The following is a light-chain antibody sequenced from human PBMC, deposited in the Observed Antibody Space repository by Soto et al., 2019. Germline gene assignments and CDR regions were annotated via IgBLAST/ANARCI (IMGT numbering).Light chain of an antibody. CDR1: SSDVGGSNY. J-gene: IGLJ1*01. CDR2: EVS. Sequence: QSALTQPASVSGSPGQSITLSCTGTSSDVGGSNYVSWYQPHPGQAPKLMIYEVSNRPSGVSNRFSGSKSGNTASLTISGLQAEDEADDYCSSYTSSSTQVFGPGTKLTVL. V-gene: IGLV2-14*01. CDR3: SSYTSSSTQV.